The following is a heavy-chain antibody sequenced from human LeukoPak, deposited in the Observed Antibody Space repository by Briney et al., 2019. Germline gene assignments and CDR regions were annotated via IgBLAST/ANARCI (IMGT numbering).Heavy chain of an antibody. Sequence: PGGSLRLSCAASGFPFSSYAMSWVRQAPGKGLEWVSDISGSGGSTYYADSVKGRFTISRDNSKNTLYLQMNSLRAEDTAVYYCAKVVSGGWQSPIDYWGQGTLVTASS. D-gene: IGHD1-26*01. J-gene: IGHJ4*02. V-gene: IGHV3-23*01. CDR3: AKVVSGGWQSPIDY. CDR2: ISGSGGST. CDR1: GFPFSSYA.